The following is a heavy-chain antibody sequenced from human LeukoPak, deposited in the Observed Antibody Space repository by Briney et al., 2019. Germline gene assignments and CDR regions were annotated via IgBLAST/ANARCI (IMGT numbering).Heavy chain of an antibody. D-gene: IGHD3-10*01. V-gene: IGHV1-8*01. CDR1: GYTFTSYD. CDR3: ATVRRITMVRGAMAGYYGMDV. J-gene: IGHJ6*02. CDR2: MNPNSGNT. Sequence: ASVKVSCKASGYTFTSYDINWVRQATGQGLEWMGWMNPNSGNTGYAQKFQGRVTMTEDTSTDTAYMELSSLRSEDTAVYYCATVRRITMVRGAMAGYYGMDVWGQGTTVTVSS.